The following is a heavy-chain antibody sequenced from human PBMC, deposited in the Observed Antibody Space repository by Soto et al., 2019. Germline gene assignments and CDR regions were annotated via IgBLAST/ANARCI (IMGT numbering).Heavy chain of an antibody. V-gene: IGHV3-7*03. J-gene: IGHJ4*02. Sequence: PGGSLRLSCAASGFTFSRSWMAWVRQAPGRGLEWVANMNQDGSGKFYVDSVKGRFTISRDNAKNSLYLQMNSLRAEDTAVYYCARDGDYALGDWGQGTLVIVSS. CDR1: GFTFSRSW. D-gene: IGHD4-17*01. CDR2: MNQDGSGK. CDR3: ARDGDYALGD.